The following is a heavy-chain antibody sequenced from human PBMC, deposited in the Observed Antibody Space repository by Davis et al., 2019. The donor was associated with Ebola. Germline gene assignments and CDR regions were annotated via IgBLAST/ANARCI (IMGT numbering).Heavy chain of an antibody. CDR3: ASKGRHSSSYGWFDP. J-gene: IGHJ5*02. CDR1: GYAFTSND. CDR2: MNPNSGNT. V-gene: IGHV1-8*01. Sequence: ASVKVSCKASGYAFTSNDINWVRQATGQGLEWMGWMNPNSGNTGYAQKFQGRVTMTRNTSISTAYMELSGLRSEDTAVYYCASKGRHSSSYGWFDPWGQGTLVTVSS. D-gene: IGHD6-6*01.